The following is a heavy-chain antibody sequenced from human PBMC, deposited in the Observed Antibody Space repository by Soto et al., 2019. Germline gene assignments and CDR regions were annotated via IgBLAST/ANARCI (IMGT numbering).Heavy chain of an antibody. Sequence: GGSLRLSCAASGFTFSSYAMSWVRQAPGKGLEWVSAISGSGGSTYYADSVKGRFTISRDNSKNTLYLQMNSLRAEDTAVYYCAKKGMVVAATISYYFDYWGQGTLVTVSS. CDR3: AKKGMVVAATISYYFDY. V-gene: IGHV3-23*01. J-gene: IGHJ4*02. CDR2: ISGSGGST. CDR1: GFTFSSYA. D-gene: IGHD2-15*01.